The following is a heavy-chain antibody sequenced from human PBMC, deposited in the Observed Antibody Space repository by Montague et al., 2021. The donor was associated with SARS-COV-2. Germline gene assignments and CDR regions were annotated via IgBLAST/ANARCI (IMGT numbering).Heavy chain of an antibody. Sequence: SETLSLTCSVSGYSISSGHYWGWLRQPPGKGLEWIGYIYYSGSTYYNPSLKSRVTISVDTSKNQFSLKLSSVTAADTAVYYCARVQGITMIVVVIGAFDIWGQGTMVTVSS. CDR3: ARVQGITMIVVVIGAFDI. V-gene: IGHV4-38-2*02. J-gene: IGHJ3*02. CDR2: IYYSGST. CDR1: GYSISSGHY. D-gene: IGHD3-22*01.